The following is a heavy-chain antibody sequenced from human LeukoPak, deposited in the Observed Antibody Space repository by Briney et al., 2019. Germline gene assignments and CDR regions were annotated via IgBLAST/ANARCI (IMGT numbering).Heavy chain of an antibody. CDR1: GGSISSSSYY. D-gene: IGHD4-17*01. V-gene: IGHV4-39*01. CDR3: ASPTLDYRDYLIDY. Sequence: PSETLSLTCTVSGGSISSSSYYWGWIRQPPGKGLEWIGSIYYSGSTYYNPSLKSRVTISVDTSKNQFSLKLSSVTAADTAVYYCASPTLDYRDYLIDYWGQGTLVTVSS. J-gene: IGHJ4*02. CDR2: IYYSGST.